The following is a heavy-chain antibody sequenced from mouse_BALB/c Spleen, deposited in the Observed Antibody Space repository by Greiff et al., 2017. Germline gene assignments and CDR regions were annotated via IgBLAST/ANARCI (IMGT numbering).Heavy chain of an antibody. CDR2: ISYSGST. CDR1: GYSITSDYA. J-gene: IGHJ4*01. CDR3: AREEGYDYAMDY. Sequence: EVQLQQSGPGLVKPSQSLSLTCTVTGYSITSDYAWNWIRQFPGNKLEWMGYISYSGSTSYNPSLKSRISITRDTSKNQFFLQLNSVTTEDTATYYCAREEGYDYAMDYWGQGTSVTVSS. V-gene: IGHV3-2*02. D-gene: IGHD2-4*01.